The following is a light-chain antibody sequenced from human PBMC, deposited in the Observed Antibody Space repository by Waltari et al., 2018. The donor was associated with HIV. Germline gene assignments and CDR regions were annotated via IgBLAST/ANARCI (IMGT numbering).Light chain of an antibody. CDR1: QSISSW. V-gene: IGKV1-5*03. CDR2: KAS. J-gene: IGKJ1*01. Sequence: DLQMTPSPSTLSASVGDRVTITCRARQSISSWLAWYQQKPGKAPKLLIYKASSLETGVPSRFSGSGSGTEFTLTISSLQPDDCATYYCQHYNTYPWTFGQGTKVEIK. CDR3: QHYNTYPWT.